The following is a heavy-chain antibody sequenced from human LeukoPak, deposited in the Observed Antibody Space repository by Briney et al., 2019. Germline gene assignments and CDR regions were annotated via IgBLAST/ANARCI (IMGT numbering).Heavy chain of an antibody. Sequence: AGGSLRLSCAASGFTFSTYSMNWVRQAPGKGLEWVSSISSSSSYIYYADSVKGRFTISRDNAKNSLYLQMNSLRAEDTAVYYCASATYYYDSSGYYLPVRGQGTLVTVSS. J-gene: IGHJ4*02. CDR1: GFTFSTYS. CDR3: ASATYYYDSSGYYLPV. D-gene: IGHD3-22*01. CDR2: ISSSSSYI. V-gene: IGHV3-21*01.